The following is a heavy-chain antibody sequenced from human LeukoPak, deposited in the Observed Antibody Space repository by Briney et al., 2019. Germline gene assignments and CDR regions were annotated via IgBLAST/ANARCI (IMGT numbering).Heavy chain of an antibody. CDR3: ARDRAYVDTAMAEHDAFDI. J-gene: IGHJ3*02. D-gene: IGHD5-18*01. V-gene: IGHV5-51*01. CDR2: IYPGDSDT. Sequence: GESLKISCKGSGYKFTSHWIAWVRQMPGKGLEWMGIIYPGDSDTRYSPSFQDQVTISADKSNSTAYLQWNSLKASDTAMYYCARDRAYVDTAMAEHDAFDIWGQGTMVTVSS. CDR1: GYKFTSHW.